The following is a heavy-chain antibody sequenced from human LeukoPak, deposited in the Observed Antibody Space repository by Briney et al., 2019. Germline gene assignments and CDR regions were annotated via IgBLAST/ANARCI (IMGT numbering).Heavy chain of an antibody. J-gene: IGHJ4*02. D-gene: IGHD3-3*01. CDR3: ASGYDFWIDY. CDR2: ISYDGSNK. Sequence: PGRSLRLSCAASGFTFSSYAMHWVRQAPCKGLEWVAVISYDGSNKYYADSVKGRFTISRDNSKNTLYLQMNSLRAEDTAVYYCASGYDFWIDYWGQGTLVTVSS. V-gene: IGHV3-30-3*01. CDR1: GFTFSSYA.